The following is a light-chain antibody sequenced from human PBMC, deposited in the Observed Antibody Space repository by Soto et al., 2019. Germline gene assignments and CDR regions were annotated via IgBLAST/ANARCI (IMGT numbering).Light chain of an antibody. CDR1: QSISSW. J-gene: IGKJ3*01. CDR2: DAS. Sequence: DIQMTQSPSTLSASVGDRVTITCRASQSISSWLAWYQQKPGKAPKLLIYDASSLESGVPSRFSGSGSGTEFTLTISSLQPDDFATYYCQQGFTFDPGTKVDIK. CDR3: QQGFT. V-gene: IGKV1-5*01.